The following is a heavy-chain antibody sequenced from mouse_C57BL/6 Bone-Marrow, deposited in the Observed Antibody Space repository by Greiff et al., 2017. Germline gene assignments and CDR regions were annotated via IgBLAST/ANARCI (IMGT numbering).Heavy chain of an antibody. J-gene: IGHJ3*01. Sequence: LVESGAELARPGASVKLSCKASGYTFTSYGISWVKQRTGQGLEWIGEIYPRSGNTYYNEKFKGKATLTADTSSSTAYMELRSLTSEDSAVYFCARSRGGLLRPFAYWGQGTLVTVSA. D-gene: IGHD1-2*01. V-gene: IGHV1-81*01. CDR2: IYPRSGNT. CDR1: GYTFTSYG. CDR3: ARSRGGLLRPFAY.